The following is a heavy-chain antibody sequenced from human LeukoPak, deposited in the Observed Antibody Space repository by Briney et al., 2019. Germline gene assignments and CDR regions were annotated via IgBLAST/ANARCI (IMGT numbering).Heavy chain of an antibody. D-gene: IGHD3-16*01. CDR1: GYSISNGYQ. CDR3: ARGAGRDTGEAFDY. V-gene: IGHV4-38-2*01. CDR2: IYHSGSA. Sequence: SETLSLTCAVSGYSISNGYQWAWIRPPPGNTLEWIGSIYHSGSAHYNPSLKSRVTISVDTSNNHFSLRLSSVTAADTAVYYCARGAGRDTGEAFDYWGQGTLATVSS. J-gene: IGHJ4*02.